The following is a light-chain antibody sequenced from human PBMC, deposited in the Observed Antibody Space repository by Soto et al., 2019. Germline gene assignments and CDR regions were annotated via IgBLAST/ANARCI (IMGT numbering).Light chain of an antibody. J-gene: IGKJ2*01. CDR1: QSVSRNY. V-gene: IGKV3-20*01. CDR3: HQYDKWPPSNT. CDR2: DAS. Sequence: EIVLTQSPGTLSLSPGERATLSCRASQSVSRNYLAWYQQKPGQAPRLLIYDASSRATGIPDRFSGSGSGADFTLTINRLEPEDFAVYYCHQYDKWPPSNTFGQGTKLEIK.